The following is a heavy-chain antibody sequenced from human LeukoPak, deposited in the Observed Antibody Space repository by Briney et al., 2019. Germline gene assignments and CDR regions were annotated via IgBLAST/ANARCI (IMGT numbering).Heavy chain of an antibody. V-gene: IGHV4-59*08. D-gene: IGHD6-19*01. Sequence: KSSETLSLTCTVSGGSISSYYWSWIRQPPGKGLEWIGYIYYSGSTNYNPSLKSRVTISVDTSKNQFSLKLSSVTAADTAVYYCARHVGSGSGPDYWGQGTLVTVSS. J-gene: IGHJ4*02. CDR2: IYYSGST. CDR1: GGSISSYY. CDR3: ARHVGSGSGPDY.